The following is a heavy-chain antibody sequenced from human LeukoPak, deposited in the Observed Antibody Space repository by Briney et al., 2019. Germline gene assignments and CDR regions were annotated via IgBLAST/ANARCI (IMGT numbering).Heavy chain of an antibody. CDR3: AKRYFGNYYFDF. J-gene: IGHJ4*02. V-gene: IGHV3-23*01. D-gene: IGHD3-9*01. CDR1: GFTFSSYA. CDR2: IRATSDTT. Sequence: GGSLRLSCAASGFTFSSYAMSWVRQAPGKGLEWVSTIRATSDTTLYADSVKGRFTISRDNSRNTLYLQMNSLRAEDTAVYYCAKRYFGNYYFDFWGQGALVTVSS.